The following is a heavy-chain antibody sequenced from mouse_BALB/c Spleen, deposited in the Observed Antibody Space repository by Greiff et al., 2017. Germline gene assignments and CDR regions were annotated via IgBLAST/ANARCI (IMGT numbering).Heavy chain of an antibody. V-gene: IGHV5-6*01. CDR2: ISSGGSYT. CDR1: GFTFSSYG. CDR3: ARSYGMAYAMDY. J-gene: IGHJ4*01. Sequence: DVHLVESGGDLVKPGGSLKLSCAASGFTFSSYGMSWVRQTPDKRLEWVATISSGGSYTYYPDSVKGRFTISRDNAKNTLYLQMSSLKSEDTAMYYCARSYGMAYAMDYWGQGTSVTVSS. D-gene: IGHD2-1*01.